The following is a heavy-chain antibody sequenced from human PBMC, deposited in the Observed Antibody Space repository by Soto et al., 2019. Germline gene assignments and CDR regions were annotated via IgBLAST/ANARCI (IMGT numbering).Heavy chain of an antibody. Sequence: EVQLLESGGDLVQPGGSLRLYCAASGFTFSTYAMSWVRQAPGKGLQWVSTISGSASSTYYADSVKGRFTISRDNSKHTLYLQRNSLRAEDTAVYYCAKDLLLYDYVWASYGYEAFDMWGQGTMVTVSS. CDR3: AKDLLLYDYVWASYGYEAFDM. J-gene: IGHJ3*02. V-gene: IGHV3-23*01. CDR2: ISGSASST. CDR1: GFTFSTYA. D-gene: IGHD3-16*01.